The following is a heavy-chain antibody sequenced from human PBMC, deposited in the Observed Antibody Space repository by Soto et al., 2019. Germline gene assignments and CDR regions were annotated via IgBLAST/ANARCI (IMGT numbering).Heavy chain of an antibody. Sequence: ASVKVSCKASGYTFTSYAMHWVRQAPGQRLEWMGWINAGNGNTKYSQKFQGRVTITRDTSASTAYMELSSLRSEDTAVYYCARSPEEASYYYYGMDVWGQGTTVTV. V-gene: IGHV1-3*01. CDR2: INAGNGNT. J-gene: IGHJ6*02. CDR3: ARSPEEASYYYYGMDV. CDR1: GYTFTSYA.